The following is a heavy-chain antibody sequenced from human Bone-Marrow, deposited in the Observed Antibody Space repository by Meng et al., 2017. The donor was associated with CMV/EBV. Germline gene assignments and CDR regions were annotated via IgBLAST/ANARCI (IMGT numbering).Heavy chain of an antibody. CDR2: INPSGGST. D-gene: IGHD6-13*01. J-gene: IGHJ6*02. CDR1: GYTFTSYY. CDR3: ARDGIAAANYYYGMDV. Sequence: ASVKVSCKASGYTFTSYYMHWVRQAPGQGLEWMGIINPSGGSTSYAQKFQGRVTMTRDTSTRTVYMELSSLRSEDTAVYYCARDGIAAANYYYGMDVWGQGTTVTVSS. V-gene: IGHV1-46*01.